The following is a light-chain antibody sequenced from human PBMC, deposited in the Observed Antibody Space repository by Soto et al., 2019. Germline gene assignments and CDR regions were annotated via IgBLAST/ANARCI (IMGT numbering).Light chain of an antibody. CDR2: DAS. Sequence: DIQMTQSPSTLSASVGDRVTITCRASQSISSWLAWYQRKPGKAPKLLIYDASSLESGVPSRFSGSGSGTEFTLTISSLQPDDFGTYYCQQYNSYSRTFGQGTKVEIK. V-gene: IGKV1-5*01. CDR1: QSISSW. CDR3: QQYNSYSRT. J-gene: IGKJ1*01.